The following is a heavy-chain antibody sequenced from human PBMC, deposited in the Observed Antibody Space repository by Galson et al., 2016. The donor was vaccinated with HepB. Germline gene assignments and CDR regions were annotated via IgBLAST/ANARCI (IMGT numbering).Heavy chain of an antibody. Sequence: SLRLSCAASGFIFSTYSMNWVRQAPGKGLEWVSYISGSRTTIYYADSVKGRFTISRDNAKNPLYLQMNSLRAEDTAVYYCATVKGWLVRDWGQGTLVTVSS. CDR3: ATVKGWLVRD. V-gene: IGHV3-48*04. CDR1: GFIFSTYS. CDR2: ISGSRTTI. J-gene: IGHJ4*02. D-gene: IGHD3-10*01.